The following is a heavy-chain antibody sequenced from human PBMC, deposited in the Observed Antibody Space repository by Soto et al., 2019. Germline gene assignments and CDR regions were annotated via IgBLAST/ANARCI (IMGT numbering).Heavy chain of an antibody. CDR2: IDHSGNT. J-gene: IGHJ6*02. CDR1: GESFSGYY. CDR3: ARGFAYCGGDCPPYGLDV. V-gene: IGHV4-34*01. Sequence: QVTLQQWGAGLLKPSETLSLTCAVYGESFSGYYWTWIRQPPGKGLEWIGEIDHSGNTNYNPSLKSRVTISVDTSNDQFSRKVSSVTAADTAVYYCARGFAYCGGDCPPYGLDVWGQGTTVTVSS. D-gene: IGHD2-21*02.